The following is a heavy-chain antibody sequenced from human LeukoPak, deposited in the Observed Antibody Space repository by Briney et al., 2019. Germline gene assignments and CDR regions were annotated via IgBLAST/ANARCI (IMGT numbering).Heavy chain of an antibody. CDR3: ARDLDTTWLQYDAFDI. Sequence: GGSLRLSSVASGFRLSDHYMDWVRQAPGKGLEWVSYISSSGGTIYYADSVKGRFTISRDNAKNSLYLQMNSLRAEDTAVYYCARDLDTTWLQYDAFDIWGQGTMVTVSS. CDR2: ISSSGGTI. V-gene: IGHV3-11*04. D-gene: IGHD5-24*01. CDR1: GFRLSDHY. J-gene: IGHJ3*02.